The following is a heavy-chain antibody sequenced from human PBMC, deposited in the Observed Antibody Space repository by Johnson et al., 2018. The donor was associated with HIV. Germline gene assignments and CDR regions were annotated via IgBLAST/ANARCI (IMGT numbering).Heavy chain of an antibody. Sequence: QMLLVESGGGVVQPGRSLRLSCAASGFTFSSYAMHWVRQAPGKGLEWVAVISYDGSNEYYADSVKGRFTISRDNSKNTLYLQMNSLRAEDTAVYYCGREGWAAGPGGFDIRGQGTM. V-gene: IGHV3-30-3*01. CDR1: GFTFSSYA. D-gene: IGHD6-13*01. CDR2: ISYDGSNE. CDR3: GREGWAAGPGGFDI. J-gene: IGHJ3*02.